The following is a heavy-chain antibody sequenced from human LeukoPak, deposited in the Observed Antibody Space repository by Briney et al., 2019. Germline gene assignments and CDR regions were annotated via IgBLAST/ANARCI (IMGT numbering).Heavy chain of an antibody. CDR1: GFTFSSYG. Sequence: GGSLRLSCAASGFTFSSYGMHCVREAPGKGLEWVAFIRYDGSNKYYADSVKGRFTISRDNSKNTLYLQMNSLSAEATALYYCAKSLSLYYYDSSGYYKTAFDIWGQGTMVTVSS. J-gene: IGHJ3*02. D-gene: IGHD3-22*01. CDR2: IRYDGSNK. V-gene: IGHV3-30*02. CDR3: AKSLSLYYYDSSGYYKTAFDI.